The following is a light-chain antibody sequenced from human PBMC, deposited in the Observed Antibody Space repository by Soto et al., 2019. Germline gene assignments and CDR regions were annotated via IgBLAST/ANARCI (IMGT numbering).Light chain of an antibody. J-gene: IGKJ4*01. Sequence: EIVLTQSPATLSVSQGERATLSCRASESVSNNLAWYQQKPGQAPRLLIFGASARATGIPARFSGSGSGTEFTLTISSLQSVAVYYCQQYNKWPLTFGGGTKVEIK. CDR1: ESVSNN. V-gene: IGKV3-15*01. CDR2: GAS. CDR3: QQYNKWPLT.